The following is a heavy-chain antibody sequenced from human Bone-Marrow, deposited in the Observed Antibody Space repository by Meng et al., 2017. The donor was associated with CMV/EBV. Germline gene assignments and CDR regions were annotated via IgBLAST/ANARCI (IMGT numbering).Heavy chain of an antibody. J-gene: IGHJ5*02. V-gene: IGHV4-30-4*01. CDR1: GDSTSRCDYY. Sequence: SETLSLTCTVPGDSTSRCDYYWSWIRQPPGKGLEWIGHIYYSGTTYYNPSLKSRVIMSADTSKHQLSLRLSFVTAADTAVYYCARVQIPPTLTNLVCFDPWGQGTLVTVSS. D-gene: IGHD2/OR15-2a*01. CDR3: ARVQIPPTLTNLVCFDP. CDR2: IYYSGTT.